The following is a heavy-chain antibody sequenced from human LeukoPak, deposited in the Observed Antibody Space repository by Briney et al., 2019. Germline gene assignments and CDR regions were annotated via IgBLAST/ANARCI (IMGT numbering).Heavy chain of an antibody. Sequence: HPGGSLRLSCAASGFTFSIYWMSWVRQAPGKGLEWVANIKQDGSEKYYVDSVKGRFTISRDNAKNSLYLQMNSLRAEDTAVYYCARVDLRFLEWLSTGPDFDYWGQGTLVTVSS. CDR3: ARVDLRFLEWLSTGPDFDY. V-gene: IGHV3-7*01. J-gene: IGHJ4*02. CDR2: IKQDGSEK. D-gene: IGHD3-3*01. CDR1: GFTFSIYW.